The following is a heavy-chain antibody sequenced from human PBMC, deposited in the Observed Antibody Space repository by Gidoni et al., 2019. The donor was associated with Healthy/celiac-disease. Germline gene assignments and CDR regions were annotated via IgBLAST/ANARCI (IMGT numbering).Heavy chain of an antibody. Sequence: QVQLQQWGAGLLKPSETLSLTCAVYGGSFGGYYWSWIRQPPGKGLEWIGEINHSGSTNYNPSLKSRVTISVDTSKNQFSLKLSSVTAADTAVYYCARGGLPAFDYWGQGTLVTVSS. CDR2: INHSGST. V-gene: IGHV4-34*01. CDR1: GGSFGGYY. D-gene: IGHD2-21*01. CDR3: ARGGLPAFDY. J-gene: IGHJ4*02.